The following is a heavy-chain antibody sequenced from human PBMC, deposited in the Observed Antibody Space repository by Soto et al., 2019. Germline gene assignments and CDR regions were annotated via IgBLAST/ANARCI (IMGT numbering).Heavy chain of an antibody. D-gene: IGHD6-13*01. Sequence: QVQLQESGPGLVKPSETLSLTCTVSGGSVSSGSYYWSWIRQPPGKGLEWIGYIYYSGSTNYNPSLKSRVTISVDTSKNQFSLKLSSVTAADTAVYYCARGEQQLVFDYWVQGTLVTVSS. J-gene: IGHJ4*02. CDR1: GGSVSSGSYY. V-gene: IGHV4-61*01. CDR2: IYYSGST. CDR3: ARGEQQLVFDY.